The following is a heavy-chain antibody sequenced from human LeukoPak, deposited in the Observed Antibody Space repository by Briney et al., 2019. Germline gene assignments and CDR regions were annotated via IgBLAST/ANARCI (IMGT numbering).Heavy chain of an antibody. D-gene: IGHD2-15*01. CDR1: GGSFSGYY. CDR2: INHSGST. Sequence: SETLSLTCAVYGGSFSGYYWSWIRQPPGKGLEWIGEINHSGSTNYNPSLKSRVTISVDTSKNQFSLKLSSVTAADTAVYYCARVRMVAATYYYYYGMDVWGQGTTVTVSS. V-gene: IGHV4-34*01. J-gene: IGHJ6*02. CDR3: ARVRMVAATYYYYYGMDV.